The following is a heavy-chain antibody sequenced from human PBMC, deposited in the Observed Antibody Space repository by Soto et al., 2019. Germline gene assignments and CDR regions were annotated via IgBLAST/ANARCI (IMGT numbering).Heavy chain of an antibody. J-gene: IGHJ4*02. CDR2: ISSSGTSA. CDR3: ARDRGAVTVQYFDY. V-gene: IGHV3-11*05. CDR1: GFTFSAVY. D-gene: IGHD6-19*01. Sequence: QVQLEESGGGLVKPGGSLRLSCAASGFTFSAVYMSWIRQAPNKALEYISYISSSGTSANYADSVKGRFTISRDDAKNSLFLQMNSLRAEDTAVYYCARDRGAVTVQYFDYWGQGALVTVSS.